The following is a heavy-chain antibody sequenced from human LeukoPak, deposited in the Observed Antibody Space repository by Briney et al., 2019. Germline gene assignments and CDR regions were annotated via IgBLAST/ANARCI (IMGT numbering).Heavy chain of an antibody. CDR3: AKASYYDILTGYLDY. CDR1: GFTFDDYA. D-gene: IGHD3-9*01. CDR2: ISWNSGSI. V-gene: IGHV3-9*01. J-gene: IGHJ4*02. Sequence: GGSLRLSCAASGFTFDDYAMHWVRQAPGKGLEWVSGISWNSGSIGYADSVKGRFTISRDNAKNSLYLQMNMLRAEDTALYYCAKASYYDILTGYLDYWGQGTLVTVSS.